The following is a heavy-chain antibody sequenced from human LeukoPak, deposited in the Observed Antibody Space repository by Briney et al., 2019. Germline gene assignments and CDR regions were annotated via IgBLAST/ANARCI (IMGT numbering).Heavy chain of an antibody. CDR1: GGTFISYA. J-gene: IGHJ6*03. CDR2: IIPIFGTA. D-gene: IGHD3-10*01. V-gene: IGHV1-69*13. Sequence: SVKVSCKASGGTFISYAISWVRQAPGQGLEWMGGIIPIFGTANYAQKFQGRVTITADESTSTAYMELSSLRSEDTAVYYCAREGEDYYGSGIPGGYYYMDVWGKGTTVTISS. CDR3: AREGEDYYGSGIPGGYYYMDV.